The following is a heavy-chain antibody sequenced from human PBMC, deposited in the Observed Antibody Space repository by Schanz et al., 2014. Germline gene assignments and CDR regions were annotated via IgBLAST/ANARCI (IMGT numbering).Heavy chain of an antibody. D-gene: IGHD3-10*01. CDR2: IYASGAT. CDR3: ARDGNYYGARNYYKTPYYFDY. CDR1: GFTFSSYA. V-gene: IGHV3-23*05. Sequence: EVQLLESGGGLVQPGGSLRLSCAASGFTFSSYAMSWVRQAPGKGLEWVSTIYASGATYYADSVKRRFTISRDISKNTLQLQVTSLRAEDTAIYYCARDGNYYGARNYYKTPYYFDYWGQGTLVTVSS. J-gene: IGHJ4*02.